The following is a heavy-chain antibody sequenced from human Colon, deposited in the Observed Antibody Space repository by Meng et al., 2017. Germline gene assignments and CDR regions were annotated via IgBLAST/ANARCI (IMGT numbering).Heavy chain of an antibody. CDR3: ARIRPRLGGKTFDP. V-gene: IGHV4-34*01. Sequence: LKEGGAGRCEPSGTLAPTCTVYGGSFSGLNWRLIRQPPGKGLEWSGENNHSGRTNHNPSLKRRVTISVDTSKNQLSLKLSSVTAADTAVYYCARIRPRLGGKTFDPWGQGTLVTVSS. CDR2: NNHSGRT. CDR1: GGSFSGLN. J-gene: IGHJ5*02. D-gene: IGHD3-16*01.